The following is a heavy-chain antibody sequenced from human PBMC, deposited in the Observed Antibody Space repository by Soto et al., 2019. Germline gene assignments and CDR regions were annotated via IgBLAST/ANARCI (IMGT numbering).Heavy chain of an antibody. Sequence: PTLVNPTQTLTLTCTFSGFSLSTSGVGVGWIRQPPGKALEGLVIIYWDDDKRYSPSLRGRLTITKDTSKNQVVLTMTNVDPEDTATYFCAHRRIGVSQWNYGDFDYWGQGILVTVSS. CDR1: GFSLSTSGVG. J-gene: IGHJ4*02. CDR2: IYWDDDK. CDR3: AHRRIGVSQWNYGDFDY. D-gene: IGHD1-7*01. V-gene: IGHV2-5*02.